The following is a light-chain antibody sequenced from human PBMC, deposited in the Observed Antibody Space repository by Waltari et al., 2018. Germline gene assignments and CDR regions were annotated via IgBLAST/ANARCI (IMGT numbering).Light chain of an antibody. CDR2: GAS. CDR1: QSLTKRY. Sequence: EVVLTQSPDTLSLSPGERATLSCRASQSLTKRYLAWYQQKPGQAPRLLIYGASSRAAGIPYRFSGSASGTDFTLTISRLEPEDFAVYYCQQYGSSIMYTFGQGTKLEIK. V-gene: IGKV3-20*01. J-gene: IGKJ2*01. CDR3: QQYGSSIMYT.